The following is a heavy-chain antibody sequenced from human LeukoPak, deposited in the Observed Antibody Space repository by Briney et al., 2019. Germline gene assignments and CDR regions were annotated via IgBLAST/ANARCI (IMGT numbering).Heavy chain of an antibody. D-gene: IGHD6-13*01. J-gene: IGHJ4*02. Sequence: GGSLRLSCAASGFTFSNYNINWVRQAPGKGLEWVSYISDNTGTIYYADSVQGRFTISRDNAKNSLFLQMNSLGAEDTAVYYCARVGYSSSFDLWGQGTLVTVSS. CDR1: GFTFSNYN. V-gene: IGHV3-48*01. CDR2: ISDNTGTI. CDR3: ARVGYSSSFDL.